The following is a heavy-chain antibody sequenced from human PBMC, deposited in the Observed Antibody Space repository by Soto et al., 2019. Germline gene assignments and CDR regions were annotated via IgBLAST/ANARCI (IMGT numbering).Heavy chain of an antibody. CDR1: GVSMSSGGYY. CDR2: IYYSGST. J-gene: IGHJ4*02. Sequence: QVQLQESGPGQVKASQTLSLTCTVSGVSMSSGGYYWSWIRQHPGKGREWLRYIYYSGSTYYNPSLTSRSIISVDTSKNQFSLKLSSVTAADTAVYYCASSFYGAGSYCLDYWGQGTLFTVSS. CDR3: ASSFYGAGSYCLDY. D-gene: IGHD3-10*01. V-gene: IGHV4-31*03.